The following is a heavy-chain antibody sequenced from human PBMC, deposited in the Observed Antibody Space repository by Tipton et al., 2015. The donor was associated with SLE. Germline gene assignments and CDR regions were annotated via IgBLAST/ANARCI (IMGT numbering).Heavy chain of an antibody. D-gene: IGHD2/OR15-2a*01. Sequence: LRLSCTVSGVSISPNYWSWIRQPPGKGLEWIGYIYYSGSTNYNPSLKSRATISLDTSKKQFSLRLTSVTAADTAVYYCARFSPPDLWGQGILVTVSS. CDR1: GVSISPNY. CDR3: ARFSPPDL. CDR2: IYYSGST. J-gene: IGHJ4*02. V-gene: IGHV4-59*08.